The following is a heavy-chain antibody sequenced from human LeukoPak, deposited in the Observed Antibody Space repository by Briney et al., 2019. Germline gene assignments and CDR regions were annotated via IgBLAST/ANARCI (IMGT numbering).Heavy chain of an antibody. CDR3: AHRQRTAMATFDY. D-gene: IGHD5-18*01. CDR1: GGSISSYYW. J-gene: IGHJ4*02. V-gene: IGHV2-5*08. CDR2: IYWDDDK. Sequence: TLSLTCTVSGGSISSYYWSWIRQPPGKALEWLALIYWDDDKRYSPSLKSRLTITKDTSKNQVVLTMTNMDPVDTATYYCAHRQRTAMATFDYWGQGTLVTVSS.